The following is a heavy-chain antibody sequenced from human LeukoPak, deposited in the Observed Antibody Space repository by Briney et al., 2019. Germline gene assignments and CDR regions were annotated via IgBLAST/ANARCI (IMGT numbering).Heavy chain of an antibody. CDR2: ISGTGGTT. CDR1: GLTFSNYA. CDR3: AGVPSYYYDSRWFDP. Sequence: GGSLRLSCAASGLTFSNYAMSWVRQAPGKGLDWVSAISGTGGTTYYADSVKGRFTISRDNSKNTLYLQMNSLRAEDTAVYYCAGVPSYYYDSRWFDPWGQGTLVTVSS. D-gene: IGHD3-22*01. J-gene: IGHJ5*02. V-gene: IGHV3-23*01.